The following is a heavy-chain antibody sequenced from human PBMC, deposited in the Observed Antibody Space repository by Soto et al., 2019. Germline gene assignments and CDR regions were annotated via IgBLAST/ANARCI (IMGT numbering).Heavy chain of an antibody. Sequence: QVQLVQSGAEVKKPGASVKVSCKASGYTFSTYVMHWVRQAPGQRLEWMGWLNAGNDNTEYSQKLQGRVTITRDTSPSTVYRVLSSLSSEDTAVYYCARVGQNYYGMDVWGQGTTGTVSS. CDR2: LNAGNDNT. V-gene: IGHV1-3*01. CDR3: ARVGQNYYGMDV. D-gene: IGHD3-3*01. CDR1: GYTFSTYV. J-gene: IGHJ6*02.